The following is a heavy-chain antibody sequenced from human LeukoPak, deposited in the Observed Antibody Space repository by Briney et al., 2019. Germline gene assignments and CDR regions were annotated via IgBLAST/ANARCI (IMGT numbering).Heavy chain of an antibody. CDR1: GGSISSGSYC. CDR2: IYTSGST. Sequence: SETLSLTCTVSGGSISSGSYCWSWIRQPAGKGLEWIGRIYTSGSTNYNPSLKSRVTISVDTSKNQFSLKLSSVTAADTAVYYCARLKKGFTFDYWGQGTLVTVSS. J-gene: IGHJ4*02. V-gene: IGHV4-61*02. CDR3: ARLKKGFTFDY.